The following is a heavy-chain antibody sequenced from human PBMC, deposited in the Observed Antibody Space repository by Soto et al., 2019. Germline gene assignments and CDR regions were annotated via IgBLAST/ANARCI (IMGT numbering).Heavy chain of an antibody. CDR1: GFTFSSYS. V-gene: IGHV3-48*02. Sequence: EVQLVESGGGLVQPGGSLRLSCATSGFTFSSYSMNWVRQTPGKGLEWISYSRGYDDTKFYADSVKGRFTISRDNAKNSLYLQMNNLRDDDTAVYYCARDPHALDYWGQGTLVTVSS. CDR3: ARDPHALDY. J-gene: IGHJ4*02. CDR2: SRGYDDTK.